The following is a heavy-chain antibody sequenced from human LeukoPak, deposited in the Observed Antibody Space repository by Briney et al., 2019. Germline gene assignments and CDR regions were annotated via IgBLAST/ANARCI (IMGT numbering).Heavy chain of an antibody. J-gene: IGHJ4*02. CDR2: IYYSGST. D-gene: IGHD4-17*01. CDR3: ARDPTTVYGDYGYYFDY. Sequence: PSETLSLTCTVSGGSISSYYWSWIRQPPGKGLEWIGYIYYSGSTNYNPSLKSRVTMSVDTSKNQFSLKLSSVTAADTAVYYCARDPTTVYGDYGYYFDYWGQGTLVTVSS. V-gene: IGHV4-59*12. CDR1: GGSISSYY.